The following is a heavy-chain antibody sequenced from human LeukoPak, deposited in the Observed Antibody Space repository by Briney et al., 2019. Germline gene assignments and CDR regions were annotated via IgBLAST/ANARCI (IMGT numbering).Heavy chain of an antibody. CDR1: GGSISRGDYS. J-gene: IGHJ5*02. D-gene: IGHD1-1*01. CDR3: ARVGSDWNDVRYNWFDP. CDR2: IFQSGST. V-gene: IGHV4-30-2*01. Sequence: TTSETLSLTCAVAGGSISRGDYSWSWIRQPPGKGLEWIGYIFQSGSTYYNPSLKSRVTISVDTSKNQFSLKLSSVTAADTAVYYCARVGSDWNDVRYNWFDPWGQGTLVTVSS.